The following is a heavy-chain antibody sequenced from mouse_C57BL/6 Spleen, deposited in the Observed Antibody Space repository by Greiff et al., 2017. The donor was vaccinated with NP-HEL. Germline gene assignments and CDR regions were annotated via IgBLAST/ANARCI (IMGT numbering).Heavy chain of an antibody. CDR2: IYPGDGDT. D-gene: IGHD3-1*01. Sequence: LVESGPELVKPGASVKISCKASGYAFSSSWMNWVKQRPGKGLEWIGRIYPGDGDTNYNGKFKGKATLTADKSSSTAYMQLSSLTSEDSAVYFCARDVRGYFDYWGQGTTLTVSS. V-gene: IGHV1-82*01. CDR1: GYAFSSSW. J-gene: IGHJ2*01. CDR3: ARDVRGYFDY.